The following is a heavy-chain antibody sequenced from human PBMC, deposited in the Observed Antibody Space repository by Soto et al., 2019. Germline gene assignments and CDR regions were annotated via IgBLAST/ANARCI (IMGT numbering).Heavy chain of an antibody. V-gene: IGHV4-31*03. Sequence: QVQLQESGPGLVKPSQTLSLTCTVSGGSISSGGYYWSWIRQHPGKGLEWFGYIYYSGSTYYNPYLRSRVAISVDTSTNQFSLKLSSVTAADTAGYYCARSPEATVTAFDYWGQGTLVTVSS. CDR3: ARSPEATVTAFDY. CDR2: IYYSGST. J-gene: IGHJ4*02. D-gene: IGHD4-17*01. CDR1: GGSISSGGYY.